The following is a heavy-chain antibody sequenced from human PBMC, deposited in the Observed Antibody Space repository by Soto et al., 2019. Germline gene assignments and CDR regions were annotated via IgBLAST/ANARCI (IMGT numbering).Heavy chain of an antibody. CDR3: ARDGCISTSCYAVYYGMDV. Sequence: ASVKVSCKASGGTFSSYAISWVRQAPGQGLEWMGGIIPIFGTANYAQKFQGRVTITADESTSTAYMELSSLRSEDTAVYYCARDGCISTSCYAVYYGMDVCGQGTTVTVSS. CDR2: IIPIFGTA. V-gene: IGHV1-69*13. D-gene: IGHD2-2*01. J-gene: IGHJ6*02. CDR1: GGTFSSYA.